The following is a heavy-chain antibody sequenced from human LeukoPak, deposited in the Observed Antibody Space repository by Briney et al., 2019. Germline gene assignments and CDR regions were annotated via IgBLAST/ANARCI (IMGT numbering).Heavy chain of an antibody. CDR1: GFTFSNYV. CDR2: ISGGGANT. Sequence: GGSLRLSCAASGFTFSNYVMHWVRQAPGKGLEWVSLISGGGANTYYADSVKGRFTISRDNSKNTVYLQMNSLRAEDTAVYYCAKGSGYSNGDAIDYWGQGTLVTVSS. V-gene: IGHV3-23*01. D-gene: IGHD5-18*01. J-gene: IGHJ4*02. CDR3: AKGSGYSNGDAIDY.